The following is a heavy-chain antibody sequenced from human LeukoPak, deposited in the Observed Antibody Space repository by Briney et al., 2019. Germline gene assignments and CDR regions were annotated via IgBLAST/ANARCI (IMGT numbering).Heavy chain of an antibody. J-gene: IGHJ4*02. CDR1: GGSISSGDYY. V-gene: IGHV4-30-4*01. Sequence: SQTLSLTCTVSGGSISSGDYYWSWIRQPPGTGLEWIGYIYYSGSTYYNPSLKSRVTISVDTSKTQFSLKLSSVTAADTAVYYCARGRGWTFDYWGQGTLVTVSS. CDR2: IYYSGST. D-gene: IGHD6-19*01. CDR3: ARGRGWTFDY.